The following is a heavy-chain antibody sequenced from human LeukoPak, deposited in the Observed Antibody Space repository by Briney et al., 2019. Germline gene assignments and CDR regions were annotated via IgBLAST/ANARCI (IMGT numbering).Heavy chain of an antibody. V-gene: IGHV3-30-3*01. Sequence: GGSLRLSCAASGFTFSSYAMHWVRQAPGKGLEWVAVISYDGSNKYYADSVKGRFTISRDNSENTLYLQMNSLRAEDTAVYYCARTISSSWSPGYFQHWGQGTLVTVSS. J-gene: IGHJ1*01. CDR3: ARTISSSWSPGYFQH. CDR1: GFTFSSYA. D-gene: IGHD6-13*01. CDR2: ISYDGSNK.